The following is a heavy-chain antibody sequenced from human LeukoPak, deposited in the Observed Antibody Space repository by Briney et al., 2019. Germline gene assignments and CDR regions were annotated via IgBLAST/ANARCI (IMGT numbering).Heavy chain of an antibody. CDR2: INHSGST. V-gene: IGHV4-34*01. D-gene: IGHD2-2*01. J-gene: IGHJ6*03. CDR3: ARERLGHCSITSCLRSVYYYMDV. Sequence: SETLSLTCAVYGGSFSGYYWSWIRQPPGKGLEWIGEINHSGSTNYNPSLKSRVTISVDTSKNQFSLKLSSVTAADTAVYYCARERLGHCSITSCLRSVYYYMDVWGKGTTVTISS. CDR1: GGSFSGYY.